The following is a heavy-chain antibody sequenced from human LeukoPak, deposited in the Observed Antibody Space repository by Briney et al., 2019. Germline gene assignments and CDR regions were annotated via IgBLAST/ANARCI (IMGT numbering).Heavy chain of an antibody. CDR3: ASRPAGSTWYGVFDY. J-gene: IGHJ4*02. CDR1: GGPIDRHY. V-gene: IGHV4-59*11. Sequence: PSETLSLTCTVSGGPIDRHYWSWIRQPPGKGLEWIGYVFHPGSTNYIPSLKSRVTMSLDTSRDQFSLRLTSVTAADTAIYYCASRPAGSTWYGVFDYWSQGTLVTVSS. D-gene: IGHD6-13*01. CDR2: VFHPGST.